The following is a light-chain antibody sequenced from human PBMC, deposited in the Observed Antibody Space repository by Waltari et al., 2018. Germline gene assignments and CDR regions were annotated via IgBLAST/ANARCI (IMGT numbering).Light chain of an antibody. J-gene: IGKJ5*01. V-gene: IGKV2-28*01. Sequence: DVVMTQSPLSLAVTPGEPASISCRSSQGLLHSNGYNYLDWYLQKPGQSPQLLIYLGSNRASGVPDRFSGSGSGTDFTLKISRVEAEDIGLYYCMQALHSITFGQGTRLEIK. CDR3: MQALHSIT. CDR2: LGS. CDR1: QGLLHSNGYNY.